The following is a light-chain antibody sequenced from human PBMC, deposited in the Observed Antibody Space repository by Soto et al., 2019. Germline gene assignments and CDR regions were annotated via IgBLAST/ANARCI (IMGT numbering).Light chain of an antibody. CDR3: QSHDSSLIAYV. CDR1: SSNFGAGYD. V-gene: IGLV1-40*01. Sequence: QSVLTQPPSVSVAPGQRVTISCTGSSSNFGAGYDVHWYQHTPGTAPKLLIYGNNNRPSGVPDRFSGSKSGTSASLAITGLQAEDEADYYCQSHDSSLIAYVFGTGTKVTVL. CDR2: GNN. J-gene: IGLJ1*01.